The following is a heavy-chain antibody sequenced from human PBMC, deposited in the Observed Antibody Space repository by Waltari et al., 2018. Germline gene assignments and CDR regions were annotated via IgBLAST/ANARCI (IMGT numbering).Heavy chain of an antibody. V-gene: IGHV1-69*13. CDR1: GGTFSSFA. J-gene: IGHJ3*01. Sequence: QVHLVQSGAEVKKPGSSVEVSCKTSGGTFSSFAINWVRQAPGQGLEWLGSIIPILTTPNYSQKFQGRLTITADRSTQTAYMDLSSLGSEDTATYYCARDHVLGTTTLAFDVWGQGTVVIVSS. D-gene: IGHD5-12*01. CDR2: IIPILTTP. CDR3: ARDHVLGTTTLAFDV.